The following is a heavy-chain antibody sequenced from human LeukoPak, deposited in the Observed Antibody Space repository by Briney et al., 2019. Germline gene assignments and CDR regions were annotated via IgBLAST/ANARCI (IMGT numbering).Heavy chain of an antibody. CDR1: GYSISSGYY. D-gene: IGHD2-15*01. J-gene: IGHJ5*02. V-gene: IGHV4-38-2*02. CDR3: ARDGGYYRFDP. CDR2: IYHSGST. Sequence: SETLSLTCAVSGYSISSGYYWGWIRQPPGKGLEWIGSIYHSGSTYYNPSLKSRATISVDTSKNQFSLKLSSVTAADTAVYYCARDGGYYRFDPWGQGTLVTVSS.